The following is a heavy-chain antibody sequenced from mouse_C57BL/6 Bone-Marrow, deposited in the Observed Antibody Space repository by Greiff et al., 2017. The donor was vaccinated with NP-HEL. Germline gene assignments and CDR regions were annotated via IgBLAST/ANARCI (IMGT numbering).Heavy chain of an antibody. Sequence: QVTLKESGPGILQPSQTLSLTCSFSGFSLSTFGMGVGWIRQPSGEGLEWLAHIWWDDDKYYNPALKSRLTISKDTSKNQVFLKIANVDTADTATYYCARIRYYGSDWYFDVWGTGTTVTVSS. J-gene: IGHJ1*03. CDR3: ARIRYYGSDWYFDV. CDR2: IWWDDDK. D-gene: IGHD1-1*01. V-gene: IGHV8-8*01. CDR1: GFSLSTFGMG.